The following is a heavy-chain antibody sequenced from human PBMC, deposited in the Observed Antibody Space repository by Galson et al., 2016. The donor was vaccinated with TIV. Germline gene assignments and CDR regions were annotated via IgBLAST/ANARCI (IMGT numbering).Heavy chain of an antibody. CDR3: TRTAMGSTRNAFDM. CDR1: GFTFGHYA. J-gene: IGHJ3*02. Sequence: SLRLSCAASGFTFGHYAVNWFRQAPGKGLEWVGFITSKTYGATTEYAASVKGRFTISRDDSRNIAYLQMNSLKTGDTAVYYCTRTAMGSTRNAFDMWGQGTKVTVSS. CDR2: ITSKTYGATT. V-gene: IGHV3-49*03. D-gene: IGHD1-1*01.